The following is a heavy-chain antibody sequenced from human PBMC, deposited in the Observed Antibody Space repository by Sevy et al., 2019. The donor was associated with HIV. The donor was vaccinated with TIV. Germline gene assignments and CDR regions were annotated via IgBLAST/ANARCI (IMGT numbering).Heavy chain of an antibody. V-gene: IGHV4-59*01. Sequence: SETLSLTCTVSGDSIKNFHWSWLRQSPGKGLEWIGHIDYSGSTKYDPPRNSRVTISVDTSKSQFSLKLSFVTAADTAVYYCARDRVSLGGLFDFWGQGTLVTVSS. J-gene: IGHJ4*02. CDR3: ARDRVSLGGLFDF. CDR1: GDSIKNFH. CDR2: IDYSGST. D-gene: IGHD3-16*01.